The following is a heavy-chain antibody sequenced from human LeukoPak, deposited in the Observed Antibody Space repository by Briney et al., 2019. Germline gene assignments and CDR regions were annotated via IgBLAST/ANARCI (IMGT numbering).Heavy chain of an antibody. Sequence: EASVKVSCKASGYTFTSYGISWVRQAPGQGLEWMGWISAYNGNTNYAQKLQSRVTMTTDTSTSTAYMELRSLRSDDTAVYYCARDIVVVPAAIRNYYYYGMDVWGQGTTVTVSS. CDR1: GYTFTSYG. CDR3: ARDIVVVPAAIRNYYYYGMDV. V-gene: IGHV1-18*01. J-gene: IGHJ6*02. CDR2: ISAYNGNT. D-gene: IGHD2-2*02.